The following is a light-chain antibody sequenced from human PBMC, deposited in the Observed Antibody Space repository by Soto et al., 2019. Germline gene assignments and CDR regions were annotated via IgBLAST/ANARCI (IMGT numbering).Light chain of an antibody. CDR3: LQDYNYPWT. Sequence: IQLTQSPSSLSASVVDRVTITCLASEGIRNDLGWYQQKPGKAPQLLIYAASSLQSGVPSRFSGSGSGTDFALTISSLQPEDFATYYCLQDYNYPWTFGQGTKVDI. J-gene: IGKJ1*01. V-gene: IGKV1-6*01. CDR2: AAS. CDR1: EGIRND.